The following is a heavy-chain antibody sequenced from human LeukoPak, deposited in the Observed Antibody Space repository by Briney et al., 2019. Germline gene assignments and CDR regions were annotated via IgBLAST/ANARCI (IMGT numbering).Heavy chain of an antibody. D-gene: IGHD2-21*01. V-gene: IGHV3-7*01. CDR2: TKKDGSEK. CDR3: VREGYFVFDF. J-gene: IGHJ4*02. Sequence: GGSLRLSCGASGFTFSTYWMSWVRQAPWKGLEWVANTKKDGSEKYYVDSVKGRFTISRDNAKNSLYLQMNSLRVEDTAVYYCVREGYFVFDFWGQGALVTVSS. CDR1: GFTFSTYW.